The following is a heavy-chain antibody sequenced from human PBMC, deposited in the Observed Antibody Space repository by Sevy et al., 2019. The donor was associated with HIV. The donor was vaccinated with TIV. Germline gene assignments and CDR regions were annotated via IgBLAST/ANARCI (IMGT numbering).Heavy chain of an antibody. CDR3: ARESIGATGDFDY. V-gene: IGHV4-59*01. D-gene: IGHD6-6*01. J-gene: IGHJ4*02. CDR2: IYTSGST. Sequence: LSLTCTVSGGSLSNYFWSWIRQPPGKRLEWIAYIYTSGSTNYNPSLKSRVSISIDTSKNQFSLKLRSVSAADTAVYYCARESIGATGDFDYWGQGTLVTVSS. CDR1: GGSLSNYF.